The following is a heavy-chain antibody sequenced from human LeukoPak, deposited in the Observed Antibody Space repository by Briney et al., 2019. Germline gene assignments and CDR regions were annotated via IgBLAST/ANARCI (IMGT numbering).Heavy chain of an antibody. J-gene: IGHJ5*02. CDR3: AGRTNGDNWFDP. V-gene: IGHV4-31*03. D-gene: IGHD7-27*01. CDR2: IYYSGST. Sequence: SSETLSLTCTVSGGSISSGGYYWSWIRQHPGKGLEWIGYIYYSGSTYYNPSLKSRVTISVDTSKNQFSLKLSSVTAADTAIYYCAGRTNGDNWFDPWGQGTLVTVSS. CDR1: GGSISSGGYY.